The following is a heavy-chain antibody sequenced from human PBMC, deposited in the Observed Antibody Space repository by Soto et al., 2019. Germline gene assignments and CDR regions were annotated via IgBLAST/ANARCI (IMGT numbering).Heavy chain of an antibody. CDR3: ARVVWYSSGWYLDP. V-gene: IGHV4-59*01. J-gene: IGHJ5*02. Sequence: KTSETLSLTCTVSGGSISSYYWSRIRQPPGKGLEWIGYIYYSGSTNYNPSLKSRVTISVDTSKNQFSLKLSSVTAADTAVYYCARVVWYSSGWYLDPWGQGTLVTVSS. CDR2: IYYSGST. D-gene: IGHD6-19*01. CDR1: GGSISSYY.